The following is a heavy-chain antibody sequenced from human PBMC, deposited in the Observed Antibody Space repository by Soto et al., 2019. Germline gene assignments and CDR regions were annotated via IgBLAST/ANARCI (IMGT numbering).Heavy chain of an antibody. CDR2: ISGSGGST. CDR3: AKSVLGAQAYWSGYYVGY. CDR1: GFTFSSYA. V-gene: IGHV3-23*01. D-gene: IGHD3-3*01. Sequence: PGGSLRLSCAASGFTFSSYAMSWVRQAPGKGLEWVSAISGSGGSTYYADSVKGRFTISRDNSKNTLYLQMSSLRAEDTAVYYCAKSVLGAQAYWSGYYVGYWGQGTLVTVSS. J-gene: IGHJ4*02.